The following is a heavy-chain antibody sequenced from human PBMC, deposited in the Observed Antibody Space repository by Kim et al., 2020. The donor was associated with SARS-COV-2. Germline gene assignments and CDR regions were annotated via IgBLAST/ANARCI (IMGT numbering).Heavy chain of an antibody. V-gene: IGHV5-51*01. CDR1: GYSFTSYW. J-gene: IGHJ5*02. D-gene: IGHD3-10*01. Sequence: GESLKISCKGSGYSFTSYWIGWVRQMPGKGLEWMGIIYPGDSDTRYSPSFQGQVTISADKSISTAYLQWSSLKASDTAMYYCARLARSYGSGSYYNGGWFDPWGQGTLVTVSS. CDR3: ARLARSYGSGSYYNGGWFDP. CDR2: IYPGDSDT.